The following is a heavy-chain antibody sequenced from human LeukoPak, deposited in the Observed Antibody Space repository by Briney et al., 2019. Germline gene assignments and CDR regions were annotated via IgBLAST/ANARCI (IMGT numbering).Heavy chain of an antibody. Sequence: PGGSLRLSCAASGSTFSSYGMHWVRQAPGKGLEWVAVISYDGSNKYYADSVKGRFTISRDNSKNTLYLQMNSLRAEDTAVYYCAKDRDGYNYEGDYWGQGTLVTVSS. CDR3: AKDRDGYNYEGDY. D-gene: IGHD5-24*01. J-gene: IGHJ4*02. CDR1: GSTFSSYG. CDR2: ISYDGSNK. V-gene: IGHV3-30*18.